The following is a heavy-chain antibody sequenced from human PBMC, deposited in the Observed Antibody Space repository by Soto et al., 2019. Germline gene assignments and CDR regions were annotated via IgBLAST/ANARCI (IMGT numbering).Heavy chain of an antibody. Sequence: QVHLQESGPGLVKASQTLSLTCSVSGGSITNYYWCWIRQPPGKGLEWMGHIFDTGDTDYNPSLKSRVAMSLDTPKRQISLRLTSVTAADTAHYYCARQGLYFYDTCRGEYYFDSWGQGHLVIVAS. D-gene: IGHD3-22*01. CDR1: GGSITNYY. V-gene: IGHV4-59*01. CDR2: IFDTGDT. CDR3: ARQGLYFYDTCRGEYYFDS. J-gene: IGHJ4*02.